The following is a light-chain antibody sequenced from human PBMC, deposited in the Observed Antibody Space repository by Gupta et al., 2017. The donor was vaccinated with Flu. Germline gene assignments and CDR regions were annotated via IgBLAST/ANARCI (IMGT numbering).Light chain of an antibody. Sequence: PATLCVSPGERATLSGRASPTVEKCLGWYQQKPGQVPRLLIYGASNRVTGISDRFRGSGSETDFTLTIRSLEAEDVAVYYCQQCYNRPITFGQGTRLDIK. J-gene: IGKJ5*01. V-gene: IGKV3-11*01. CDR2: GAS. CDR1: PTVEKC. CDR3: QQCYNRPIT.